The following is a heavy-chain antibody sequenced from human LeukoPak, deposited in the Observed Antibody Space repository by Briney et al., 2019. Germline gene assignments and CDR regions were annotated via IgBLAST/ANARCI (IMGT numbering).Heavy chain of an antibody. CDR2: INFNGGRT. J-gene: IGHJ4*02. V-gene: IGHV3-23*01. D-gene: IGHD3-10*01. Sequence: GGSLRLSCAASGLDFSSHGMVWVRQAPGKGLEWVSTINFNGGRTYYADSVKGRFSVSRDNSKNTLYLQMNSLRVEDTAVYYCAKGGRGSWAGNTGDWGQGTLVSVSS. CDR3: AKGGRGSWAGNTGD. CDR1: GLDFSSHG.